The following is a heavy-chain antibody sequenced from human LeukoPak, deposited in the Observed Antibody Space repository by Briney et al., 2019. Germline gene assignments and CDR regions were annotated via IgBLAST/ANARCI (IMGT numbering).Heavy chain of an antibody. V-gene: IGHV3-30*18. J-gene: IGHJ6*02. Sequence: GGSLRLSCAASGFTFSSYGMHWVRQAPGKGLEWVAVISYDGSNKYYADSVKGRFTISRDNSKNTLYLQMNSLRAEDTAVYYCAKDGYDILTGLGGMDVWGQGTTVTVSS. CDR3: AKDGYDILTGLGGMDV. D-gene: IGHD3-9*01. CDR1: GFTFSSYG. CDR2: ISYDGSNK.